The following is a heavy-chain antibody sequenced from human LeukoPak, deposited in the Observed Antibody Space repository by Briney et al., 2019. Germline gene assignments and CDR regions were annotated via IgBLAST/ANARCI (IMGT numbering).Heavy chain of an antibody. CDR1: GFTFDDYA. CDR2: ITWDGGST. V-gene: IGHV3-43D*04. J-gene: IGHJ4*02. CDR3: ARERIAAATRPVDY. Sequence: GGSLRLSCAASGFTFDDYAMYWVRQAPGKGLEWVSLITWDGGSTYYADSVKGRFTISRDNSKNSLYLQMNSLRAEDTAVYYCARERIAAATRPVDYWGQGTLVTVSS. D-gene: IGHD6-13*01.